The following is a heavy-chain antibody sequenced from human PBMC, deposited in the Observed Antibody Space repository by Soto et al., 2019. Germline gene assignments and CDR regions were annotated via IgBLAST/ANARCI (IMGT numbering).Heavy chain of an antibody. CDR2: IRSKAYGGTT. Sequence: GGSLRLSCTASGFTFGDYAMSWFRQAPGKGLEWVGFIRSKAYGGTTEYAASVKGRLTISRDDSKSIAYLQMNSLKTEDTAVYYCTREGCSSTSCYLDYWGQGTLVTVSS. J-gene: IGHJ4*02. D-gene: IGHD2-2*01. V-gene: IGHV3-49*03. CDR3: TREGCSSTSCYLDY. CDR1: GFTFGDYA.